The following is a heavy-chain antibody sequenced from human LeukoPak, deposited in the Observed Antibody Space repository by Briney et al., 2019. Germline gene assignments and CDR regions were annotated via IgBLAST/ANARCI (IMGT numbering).Heavy chain of an antibody. V-gene: IGHV3-30-3*01. CDR3: ARGVSMAQPHIDY. Sequence: SGRSLRLSCAASGFSFSSYAMHWVRQAPGKGLEWVAVISYDGSNKYYADSVKGRFTISRDNSKNTLYLQMNSLRAEDTAVYYCARGVSMAQPHIDYWGRGTLVTVSS. D-gene: IGHD2/OR15-2a*01. CDR2: ISYDGSNK. CDR1: GFSFSSYA. J-gene: IGHJ4*02.